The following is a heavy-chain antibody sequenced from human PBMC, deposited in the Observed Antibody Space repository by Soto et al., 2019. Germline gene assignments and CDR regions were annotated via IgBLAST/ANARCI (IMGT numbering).Heavy chain of an antibody. J-gene: IGHJ4*02. CDR2: ISYDGSNK. CDR3: AKDGQEQAYCGGDCYSRGFDY. CDR1: GFTFSSYG. D-gene: IGHD2-21*02. V-gene: IGHV3-30*18. Sequence: QVQLVESGGGVVQPGRSLRLSCAASGFTFSSYGMHWVRQAPGKGLEWVAVISYDGSNKYYADSVKGRFTISRDNSKNTLYLQMNSLRAEDTAVYYCAKDGQEQAYCGGDCYSRGFDYWGQGTLVTVSA.